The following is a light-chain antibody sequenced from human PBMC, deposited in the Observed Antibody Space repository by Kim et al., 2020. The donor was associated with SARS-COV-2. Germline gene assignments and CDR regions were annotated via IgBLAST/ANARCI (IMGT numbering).Light chain of an antibody. V-gene: IGLV8-61*01. CDR3: VLYMGSGIWV. J-gene: IGLJ3*02. CDR1: SGSVSTSYY. Sequence: GGTGQLPCGLSSGSVSTSYYPSWYLQTPGQAPRTLTYSTNTRSSGVPDRFSGSILGNKAALTHTGAQADDESDYFCVLYMGSGIWVFGGGPQLTVL. CDR2: STN.